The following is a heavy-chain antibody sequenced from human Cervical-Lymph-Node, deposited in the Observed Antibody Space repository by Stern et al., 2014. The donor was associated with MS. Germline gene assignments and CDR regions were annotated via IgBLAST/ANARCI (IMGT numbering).Heavy chain of an antibody. D-gene: IGHD3-3*01. CDR1: RDTFMNYD. CDR2: MNPKSDHK. V-gene: IGHV1-8*01. J-gene: IGHJ5*02. Sequence: AQLVESGAEVKKPGASVKVSCTASRDTFMNYDINWVRQANGKGLEWMGWMNPKSDHKGYAKKFLDIVTMTRNTSTNTGHTGRSSLRSGDTAIYYCARVAPYYNFWGGYRFDPWGQGTLVTVSS. CDR3: ARVAPYYNFWGGYRFDP.